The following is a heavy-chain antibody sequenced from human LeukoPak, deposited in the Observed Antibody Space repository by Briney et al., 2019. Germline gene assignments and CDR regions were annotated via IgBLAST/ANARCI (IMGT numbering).Heavy chain of an antibody. CDR3: VSHSGSYRFDS. J-gene: IGHJ4*02. CDR2: ISHSGST. CDR1: GDSISSFY. Sequence: SETLSLTCTVSGDSISSFYWSWIRQSSGKGLEWIGLISHSGSTNYNPSLKNRVTMSVDQSTSRFSLRLTSVTAADTAVYYCVSHSGSYRFDSWGQGILVTASS. D-gene: IGHD3-16*02. V-gene: IGHV4-59*08.